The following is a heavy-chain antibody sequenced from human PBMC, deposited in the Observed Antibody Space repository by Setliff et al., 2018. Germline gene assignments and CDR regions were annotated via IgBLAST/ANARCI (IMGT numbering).Heavy chain of an antibody. CDR2: IYHSGST. CDR3: AKHRSYFDY. J-gene: IGHJ4*02. CDR1: DYSISNDYF. V-gene: IGHV4-38-2*02. Sequence: SETLSLTCTVSDYSISNDYFWGWIRQPPGKGLEWIGSIYHSGSTSYYPSLKSRVTISVDTSKNQFSLNLSSVTAADTAVYYCAKHRSYFDYWGQGTLVTVST.